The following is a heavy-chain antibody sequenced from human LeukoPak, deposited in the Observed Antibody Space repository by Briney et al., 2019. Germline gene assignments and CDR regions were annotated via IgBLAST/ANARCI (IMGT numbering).Heavy chain of an antibody. CDR1: GYTFTGYY. D-gene: IGHD6-13*01. CDR3: ARAEYSSSWYRGWFDP. Sequence: ASVKVSCKASGYTFTGYYMHWVRQAPGQGLEWMGWINPNSGGTNYAQKFQGRVTMTRDTSISTAYMELSRLRSDDTAVYYCARAEYSSSWYRGWFDPWGQGTLVTVSS. J-gene: IGHJ5*02. V-gene: IGHV1-2*02. CDR2: INPNSGGT.